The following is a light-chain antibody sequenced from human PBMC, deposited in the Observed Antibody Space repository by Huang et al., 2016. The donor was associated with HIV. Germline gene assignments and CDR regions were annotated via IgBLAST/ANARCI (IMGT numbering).Light chain of an antibody. J-gene: IGKJ1*01. Sequence: EIVMTQSPATLSVSPGERATLSCRASQSVGSNLAWYQQKPGPAPRLLIYGASTRATGIPARFSGSGSGTEFTLTISSLQSEDFAVYYCQQYNNWPPWTFGQGTKVEIK. CDR2: GAS. V-gene: IGKV3-15*01. CDR3: QQYNNWPPWT. CDR1: QSVGSN.